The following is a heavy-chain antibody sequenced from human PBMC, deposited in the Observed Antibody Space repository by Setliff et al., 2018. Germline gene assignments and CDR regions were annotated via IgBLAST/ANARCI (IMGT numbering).Heavy chain of an antibody. CDR1: GFTFSSYW. J-gene: IGHJ6*02. D-gene: IGHD3-10*01. CDR3: ARMDGWGTYYSYYYNGMDV. V-gene: IGHV3-74*01. CDR2: INTDGSST. Sequence: PGGSLRLSCAASGFTFSSYWMHWVRQAPGKGLVWVSRINTDGSSTSYADSVKGRFTISRDNAKNTLYLQMNSPRAEDTAVYYCARMDGWGTYYSYYYNGMDVWGQGTTVTVSS.